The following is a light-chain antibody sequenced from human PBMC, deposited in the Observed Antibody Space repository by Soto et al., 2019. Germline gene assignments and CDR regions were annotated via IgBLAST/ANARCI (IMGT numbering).Light chain of an antibody. CDR2: DAY. CDR1: QSISNY. J-gene: IGKJ1*01. CDR3: QQSET. Sequence: EIVMTQSPATLSVSPGDRATLSCRASQSISNYLAWYQQKPGQAPRLIIFDAYTRATGIPDRFSGSGSGTDFTLTISRLEPEDFAVYYCQQSETFGQGTKVDIK. V-gene: IGKV3-15*01.